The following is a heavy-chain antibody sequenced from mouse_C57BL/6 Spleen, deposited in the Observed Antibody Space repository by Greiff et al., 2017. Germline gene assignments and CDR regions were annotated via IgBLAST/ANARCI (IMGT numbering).Heavy chain of an antibody. CDR3: AREGFITTVVADY. D-gene: IGHD1-1*01. CDR2: INPSNGGT. V-gene: IGHV1-53*01. CDR1: GYTFTSYW. J-gene: IGHJ2*01. Sequence: QVQLKQPGTELVKPGASVKLSCKASGYTFTSYWMHWVKQRPGQGLEWIGNINPSNGGTNYNEKFKSKATLTVDKSSSTAYMQLSSLTSEDSAVYDCAREGFITTVVADYWGQGTTLTVSS.